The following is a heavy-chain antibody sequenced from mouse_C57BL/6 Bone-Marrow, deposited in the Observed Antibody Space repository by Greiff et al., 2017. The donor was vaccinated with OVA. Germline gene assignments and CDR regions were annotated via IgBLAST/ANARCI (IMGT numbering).Heavy chain of an antibody. CDR2: IDPADGYT. CDR1: GYTFTSYW. Sequence: QVQLQQPGAELVMPGASVKLSCKASGYTFTSYWMDWVKQRPGQGLEWIGEIDPADGYTNYNQKFKGKATLTVDKSSSTAYMQLSSLTSEASAVYYFASWLHSYYSMDYWGQGTSVTVSS. V-gene: IGHV1-69*01. J-gene: IGHJ4*01. D-gene: IGHD2-2*01. CDR3: ASWLHSYYSMDY.